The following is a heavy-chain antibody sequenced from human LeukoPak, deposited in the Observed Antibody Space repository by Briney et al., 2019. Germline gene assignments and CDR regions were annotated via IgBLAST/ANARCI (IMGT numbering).Heavy chain of an antibody. D-gene: IGHD2-15*01. J-gene: IGHJ6*04. V-gene: IGHV4-38-2*01. CDR3: ASLIYSV. CDR2: IYHSGST. Sequence: GSLRLSCAASGFTFRNYGMNWIRQPPGKGLEWIGSIYHSGSTYYNPSLKSRVTISVDTSKNQFSLKLSSVTAADTAVYYCASLIYSVWGKGTTVTVSS. CDR1: GFTFRNYG.